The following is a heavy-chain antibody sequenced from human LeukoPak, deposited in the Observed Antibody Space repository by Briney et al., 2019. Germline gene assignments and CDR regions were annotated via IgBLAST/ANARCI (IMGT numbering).Heavy chain of an antibody. CDR2: ISTGSSST. Sequence: AGRSLRLSCAASGFTFSDYYMSWIRQAPGKGLEWVSYISTGSSSTKYADSVRGRFTISRDNAKNSLYLQMNSLRAEDTAVYYCARDFIHRSGEAGYWGQGTLVTVSS. V-gene: IGHV3-11*05. CDR3: ARDFIHRSGEAGY. CDR1: GFTFSDYY. J-gene: IGHJ4*02. D-gene: IGHD3-22*01.